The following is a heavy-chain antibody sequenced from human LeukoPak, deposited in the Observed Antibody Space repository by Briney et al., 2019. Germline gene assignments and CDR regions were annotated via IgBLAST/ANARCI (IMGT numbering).Heavy chain of an antibody. CDR3: ARVDYDSSGLPSNFDY. CDR1: GGSISSYY. CDR2: IYYSGST. D-gene: IGHD3-22*01. Sequence: SETLSLTCTVSGGSISSYYWSWIRQPPGKGLEWIGYIYYSGSTNYNPSLKSRVTISVDKSKNQFSLKLSSVTAADTAVYYCARVDYDSSGLPSNFDYWGQGTLVTVSS. V-gene: IGHV4-59*12. J-gene: IGHJ4*02.